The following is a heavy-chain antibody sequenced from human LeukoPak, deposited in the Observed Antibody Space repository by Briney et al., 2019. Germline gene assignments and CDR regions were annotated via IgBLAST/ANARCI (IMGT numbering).Heavy chain of an antibody. Sequence: GGSLRLSCVGSGFTFNYSMNWVRQAPGKGLERVSSISSSDSYMFYADSVQGRFTISRDSAKNSLYLQMNSLRADDTAVYYCARESGNDYGEGFDIWGQGTMVTVSS. D-gene: IGHD1-1*01. CDR3: ARESGNDYGEGFDI. CDR2: ISSSDSYM. CDR1: GFTFNYS. J-gene: IGHJ3*02. V-gene: IGHV3-21*01.